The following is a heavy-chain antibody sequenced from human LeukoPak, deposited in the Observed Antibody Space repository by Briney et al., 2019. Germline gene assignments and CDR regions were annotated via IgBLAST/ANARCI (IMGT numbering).Heavy chain of an antibody. J-gene: IGHJ4*02. CDR3: ARHEYSSSWYTGPTFDY. V-gene: IGHV3-30*03. CDR1: GFTFSNYG. Sequence: GGSLRLSCAASGFTFSNYGIHWVRQAPGKGLEWVTLISYDGDKTYYVGSVKGRFTISRDNSKNMVYLQMDSLRTEDTAVYYCARHEYSSSWYTGPTFDYWGQGTLVTVSS. D-gene: IGHD6-13*01. CDR2: ISYDGDKT.